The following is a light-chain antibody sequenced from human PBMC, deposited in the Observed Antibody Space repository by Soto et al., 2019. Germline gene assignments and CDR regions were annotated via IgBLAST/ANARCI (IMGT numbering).Light chain of an antibody. J-gene: IGKJ3*01. CDR3: MQARQTPFT. CDR2: SAS. V-gene: IGKV2-28*01. CDR1: QSLLYIDGYNY. Sequence: DIVRTQSPLSLPVTPGEPASISCTSSQSLLYIDGYNYLDWYLQKPGQPPQLLIYSASNRASGVPDRFSGSGSGTDFTLRISRVEAEDVGVYFCMQARQTPFTFGPGTKVDIK.